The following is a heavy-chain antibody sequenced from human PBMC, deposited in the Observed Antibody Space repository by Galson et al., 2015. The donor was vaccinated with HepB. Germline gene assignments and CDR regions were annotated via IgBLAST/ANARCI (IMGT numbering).Heavy chain of an antibody. Sequence: SVKVSCKASGGTFSSYTISWVRQAPGQGLEWMGRIIPILGIANYAQKFQGRVTITADKSTSTAYMELSSRRSEDTAVYYCARVGMDGGNALRYWGQGTLVTVSS. V-gene: IGHV1-69*02. CDR1: GGTFSSYT. J-gene: IGHJ4*02. CDR3: ARVGMDGGNALRY. CDR2: IIPILGIA. D-gene: IGHD4-23*01.